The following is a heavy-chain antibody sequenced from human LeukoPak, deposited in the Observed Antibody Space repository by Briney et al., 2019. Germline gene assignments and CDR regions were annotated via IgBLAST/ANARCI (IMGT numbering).Heavy chain of an antibody. CDR3: AKYSSSSNYYYGMDV. V-gene: IGHV3-30*18. Sequence: GGSLRLSCAASGFTFSSYAMHWVRQAPGKGLEWVAVMSYDGSYKQYADSVKGRFTVSRDNSEKTLYLQMNSLRAEDTAVYYCAKYSSSSNYYYGMDVWGQGTTVTVSS. CDR1: GFTFSSYA. D-gene: IGHD6-13*01. J-gene: IGHJ6*02. CDR2: MSYDGSYK.